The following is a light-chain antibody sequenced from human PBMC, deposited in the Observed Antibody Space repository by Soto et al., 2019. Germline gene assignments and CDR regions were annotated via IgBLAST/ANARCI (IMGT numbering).Light chain of an antibody. V-gene: IGLV2-11*01. J-gene: IGLJ3*02. CDR2: DVT. CDR1: SSDVGGYNY. CDR3: CSYGSSYFWV. Sequence: QSALTQPRSVSGSPGQSVTISCTGTSSDVGGYNYVSWYQHHPGKAPKLMIYDVTKRPSGVPDRFSGSKSGNTASLTISGLQAEDEADYYCCSYGSSYFWVFGGGTKLTVL.